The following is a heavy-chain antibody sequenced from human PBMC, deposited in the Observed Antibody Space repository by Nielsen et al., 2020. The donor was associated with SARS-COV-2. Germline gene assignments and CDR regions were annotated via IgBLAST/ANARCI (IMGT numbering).Heavy chain of an antibody. Sequence: GGSLRLSCAASGFTFSSYGMHWVRQAPGKGLEWVAVIWYDGSNKYYADSVKGRFTISRDNSKNTLYLQMNSLRAEDTAVYYCAKELPNCSSTSCSRGWYYYYYGMDVWGQGTTVTVSS. V-gene: IGHV3-30*02. CDR2: IWYDGSNK. CDR1: GFTFSSYG. D-gene: IGHD2-2*01. J-gene: IGHJ6*02. CDR3: AKELPNCSSTSCSRGWYYYYYGMDV.